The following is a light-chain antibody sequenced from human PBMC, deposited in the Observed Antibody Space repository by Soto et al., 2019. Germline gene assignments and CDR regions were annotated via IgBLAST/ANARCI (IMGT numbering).Light chain of an antibody. J-gene: IGLJ2*01. Sequence: QSVLTQPASVSGSPGQTITISCAGTKFDIGRYNYVSWYRQHPGEDPKLMIFEVTNRPSGISNRFSGSKTGNTASLTISGIQVEDEAAYFYSSYTGASTLLIFGGGTKVTVL. CDR3: SSYTGASTLLI. CDR1: KFDIGRYNY. CDR2: EVT. V-gene: IGLV2-14*01.